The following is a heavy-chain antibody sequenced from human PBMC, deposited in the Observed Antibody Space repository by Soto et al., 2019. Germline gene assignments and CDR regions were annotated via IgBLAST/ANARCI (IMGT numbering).Heavy chain of an antibody. V-gene: IGHV4-59*01. Sequence: PSETLSLTCTVSGGSISSYYWSWIRQPPGKGLEWIGYIYYSGSTNYNPSLKSRVTISVDTSKNQFSLKLSSVTAADTAVYYCAREVRYCSGGSCYRNFDYWGQGTLVTVSS. J-gene: IGHJ4*02. D-gene: IGHD2-15*01. CDR2: IYYSGST. CDR1: GGSISSYY. CDR3: AREVRYCSGGSCYRNFDY.